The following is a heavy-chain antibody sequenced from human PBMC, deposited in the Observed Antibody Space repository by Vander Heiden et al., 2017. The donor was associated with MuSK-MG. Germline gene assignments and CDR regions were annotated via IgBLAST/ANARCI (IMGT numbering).Heavy chain of an antibody. CDR2: IIPIFGTA. D-gene: IGHD2-21*01. V-gene: IGHV1-69*01. CDR3: ARRAYCGGDCSAYYYYYYMDV. Sequence: QVQLVQSGAEVKKPGSSVKVSCKASGGTFSSDSISRVRQATGQGLEWMGRIIPIFGTANYAQKFQGRVTITADESTSTAYMELSSLRSEDTAVYYCARRAYCGGDCSAYYYYYYMDVWGKGTTVTVSS. CDR1: GGTFSSDS. J-gene: IGHJ6*03.